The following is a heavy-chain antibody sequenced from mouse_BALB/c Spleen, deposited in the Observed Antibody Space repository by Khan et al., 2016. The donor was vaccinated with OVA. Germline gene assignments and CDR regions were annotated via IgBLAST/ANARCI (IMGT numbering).Heavy chain of an antibody. J-gene: IGHJ2*01. CDR2: ISYSGVT. V-gene: IGHV3-2*02. Sequence: VQLKESGPGLVKPSQSLSLTCTVTGYSITSGYAWNWIRQFPGNKLEWMGYISYSGVTSYNPSLKSRISITRTPSKNQFFLQLNSVTTEDTATYYCARGNYYGYYFDYWGQGTLLTVSS. CDR3: ARGNYYGYYFDY. CDR1: GYSITSGYA. D-gene: IGHD1-1*01.